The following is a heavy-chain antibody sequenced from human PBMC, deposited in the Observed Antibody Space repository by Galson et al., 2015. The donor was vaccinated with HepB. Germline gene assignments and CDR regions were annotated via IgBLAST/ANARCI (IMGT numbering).Heavy chain of an antibody. J-gene: IGHJ6*02. V-gene: IGHV1-69*04. Sequence: SVKVSCKASGGTFSSYAISWVRQAPGQGLEWMGRIIPILGIANYAQKFQGRVTITADKSTSTAYMELSSLRSEDTAVYYCARCSVRGVTDYYYYGMDVWGQGTTVTVSS. CDR2: IIPILGIA. CDR1: GGTFSSYA. CDR3: ARCSVRGVTDYYYYGMDV. D-gene: IGHD3-10*01.